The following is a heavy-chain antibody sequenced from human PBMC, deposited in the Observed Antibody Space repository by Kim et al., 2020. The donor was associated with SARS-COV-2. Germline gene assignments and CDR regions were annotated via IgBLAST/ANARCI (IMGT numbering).Heavy chain of an antibody. V-gene: IGHV3-7*01. CDR1: GFTFSSYW. CDR2: IKQDGSEK. D-gene: IGHD3-22*01. J-gene: IGHJ5*02. CDR3: ARVLWVIVVAYPGAFDP. Sequence: GGSLRLSCAASGFTFSSYWMSWVRQAPGKGLEWVANIKQDGSEKYYVDSVKGRFTISRDNAKNSLYLQMNSLRAEDTAVYYCARVLWVIVVAYPGAFDPWGQGTLVTVSS.